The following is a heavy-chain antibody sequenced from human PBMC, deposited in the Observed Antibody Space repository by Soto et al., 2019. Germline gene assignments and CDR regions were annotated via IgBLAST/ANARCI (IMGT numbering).Heavy chain of an antibody. V-gene: IGHV3-23*01. D-gene: IGHD1-26*01. CDR3: AKDLAGATRARFDY. CDR2: ISGSGTTT. J-gene: IGHJ4*02. Sequence: GGSLRLSCAASGFTFSSYAMSWVRQAPGKGLEWVSGISGSGTTTYYADSVKGRFTISRDNSKNTMYLQMNSLRAEDTAVYYCAKDLAGATRARFDYWGQGTLVTVSS. CDR1: GFTFSSYA.